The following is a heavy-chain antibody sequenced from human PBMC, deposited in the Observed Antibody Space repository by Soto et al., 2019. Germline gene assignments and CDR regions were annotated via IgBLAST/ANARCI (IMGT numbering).Heavy chain of an antibody. V-gene: IGHV4-30-4*01. D-gene: IGHD1-20*01. CDR1: GGSVSNGDYY. Sequence: SETLSLTCTVSGGSVSNGDYYWCWIRQPTGKGLEWIGYIFYSGSAHYNPSLKSRVTISIDTSKSQFSLKLSSVTAADTAVYYCARVCNWNYCLLCDYQRDVKAVCSQGST. J-gene: IGHJ6*02. CDR2: IFYSGSA. CDR3: ARVCNWNYCLLCDYQRDVKAV.